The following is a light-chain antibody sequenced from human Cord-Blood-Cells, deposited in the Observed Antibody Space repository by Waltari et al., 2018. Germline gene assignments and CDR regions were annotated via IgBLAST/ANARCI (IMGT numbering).Light chain of an antibody. CDR3: CSYAGSSTWV. CDR2: EGS. V-gene: IGLV2-23*01. Sequence: QSALTQPASVSGSPGQSHTISCPGTSSDVGSYNLVSWYQQHPGKAPKLVIYEGSKRPSGVSNRFSGSKSGNTASLTISGLQAEDEADYYCCSYAGSSTWVFGGGTKLTVL. CDR1: SSDVGSYNL. J-gene: IGLJ3*02.